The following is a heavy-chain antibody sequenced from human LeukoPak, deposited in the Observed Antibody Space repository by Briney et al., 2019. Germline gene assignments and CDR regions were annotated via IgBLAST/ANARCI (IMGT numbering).Heavy chain of an antibody. D-gene: IGHD1-26*01. CDR3: ARDWGQRGVGATLAN. Sequence: GGSLRLSCAASGFTFSSHAMVWVRQAPGKGLEWVSFISHDGSESFHTESVKGRFTISRDNFKNTVDLQVSGLKEEDTAVYYCARDWGQRGVGATLANWGQGTLVIVSS. CDR2: ISHDGSES. V-gene: IGHV3-30-3*01. CDR1: GFTFSSHA. J-gene: IGHJ4*02.